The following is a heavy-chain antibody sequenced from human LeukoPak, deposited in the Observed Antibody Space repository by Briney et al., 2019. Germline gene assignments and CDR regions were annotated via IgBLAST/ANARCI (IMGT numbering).Heavy chain of an antibody. J-gene: IGHJ4*02. Sequence: PGGSLRLSCTASGFSFSGYSMSWVRQAPGKGLEWVSSISGSGCSTYYADSVKGRFTISRDKSKNTLYLQMNSLRPEDTAVYSCAKDGSLLDYWGQGTLVTVSS. CDR3: AKDGSLLDY. D-gene: IGHD3-10*01. CDR1: GFSFSGYS. CDR2: ISGSGCST. V-gene: IGHV3-23*01.